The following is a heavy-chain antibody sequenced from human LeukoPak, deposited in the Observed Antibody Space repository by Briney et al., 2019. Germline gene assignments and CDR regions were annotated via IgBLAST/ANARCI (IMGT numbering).Heavy chain of an antibody. Sequence: PGGSLRLSCAASGFTFSSYSMNWVRQAPGKGLEWVSSISSSSSYIYYADSVKGRFTISRDNAKNSLYLQMNSLGDEDTAVYYCAAPKQNGNSGSRWYHDLWGRGTMVTVSS. V-gene: IGHV3-21*01. D-gene: IGHD4-23*01. CDR1: GFTFSSYS. J-gene: IGHJ2*01. CDR2: ISSSSSYI. CDR3: AAPKQNGNSGSRWYHDL.